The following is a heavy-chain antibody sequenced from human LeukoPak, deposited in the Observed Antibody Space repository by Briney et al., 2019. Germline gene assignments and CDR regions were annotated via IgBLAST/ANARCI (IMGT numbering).Heavy chain of an antibody. CDR3: ARLVCGGDCYSDY. J-gene: IGHJ4*02. Sequence: SETLSLTCAVYGXSFSGYYWSWIRQPPGKGQEWIGEINHSGSTNYNPSLKSRVTISVDTSKNQFSLKLSSVTAADTAVYYCARLVCGGDCYSDYWGQGTLVTVSS. D-gene: IGHD2-21*02. V-gene: IGHV4-34*01. CDR2: INHSGST. CDR1: GXSFSGYY.